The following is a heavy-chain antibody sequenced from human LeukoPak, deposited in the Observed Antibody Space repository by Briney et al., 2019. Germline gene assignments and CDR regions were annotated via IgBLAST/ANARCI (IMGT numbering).Heavy chain of an antibody. V-gene: IGHV4-31*03. CDR1: GGSISSGGYY. CDR3: ARSPPGIRWLQFYFDY. Sequence: SETLSLTCTVSGGSISSGGYYWSWIRQHPGKGLEWIGYIYYSGSTYYNPSLKSRVTISVDTSKNQFSLKLSSVTAADTAVYYCARSPPGIRWLQFYFDYWGQRTLVTVSS. J-gene: IGHJ4*02. D-gene: IGHD5-24*01. CDR2: IYYSGST.